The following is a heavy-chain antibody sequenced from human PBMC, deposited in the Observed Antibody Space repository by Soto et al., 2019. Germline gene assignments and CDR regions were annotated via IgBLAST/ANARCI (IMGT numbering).Heavy chain of an antibody. CDR3: ARLEALFGVIKNGICFDR. V-gene: IGHV3-23*01. Sequence: PGGSLRRSWSASGFSFSSYAISWVRQAPGKGLRTLSTMRRTGGTAYCGTSLKGRFTISRDNSESTVYRQLYSLRADYTAVYYCARLEALFGVIKNGICFDRWRQETLVAVSS. D-gene: IGHD3-3*01. J-gene: IGHJ5*02. CDR2: MRRTGGTA. CDR1: GFSFSSYA.